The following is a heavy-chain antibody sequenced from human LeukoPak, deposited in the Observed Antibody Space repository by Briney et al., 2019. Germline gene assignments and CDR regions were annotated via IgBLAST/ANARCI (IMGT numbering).Heavy chain of an antibody. Sequence: PGGSLRLSCVASGFYFGGHAMHWLRQAPGKGLEWVAYITYGSDTIFYADSVKGRFTVSRDNAKNSLYLQMDSLRAEDTAVYYCARPNSSSPFDYWGQGTLVTVSS. J-gene: IGHJ4*02. D-gene: IGHD6-13*01. CDR2: ITYGSDTI. V-gene: IGHV3-48*04. CDR1: GFYFGGHA. CDR3: ARPNSSSPFDY.